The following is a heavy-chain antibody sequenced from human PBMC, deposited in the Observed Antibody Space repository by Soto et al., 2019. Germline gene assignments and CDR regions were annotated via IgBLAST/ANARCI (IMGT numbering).Heavy chain of an antibody. CDR1: GLIFSNFA. D-gene: IGHD3-10*01. J-gene: IGHJ5*02. V-gene: IGHV3-64D*06. Sequence: PGGSLRLSCSASGLIFSNFAMHWVRQAPGKGLEYVSAISSKGTITYYADSVKGRFTVSRDNSNNTLYLQMSSLRAEDTAVYYCMKPSSGTWGQGALVTVSS. CDR2: ISSKGTIT. CDR3: MKPSSGT.